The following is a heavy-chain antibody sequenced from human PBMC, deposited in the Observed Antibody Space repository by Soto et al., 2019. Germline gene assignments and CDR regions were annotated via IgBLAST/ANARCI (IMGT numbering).Heavy chain of an antibody. CDR2: IYYSGST. J-gene: IGHJ5*02. V-gene: IGHV4-39*01. CDR1: GGSFSSSSYY. D-gene: IGHD4-17*01. CDR3: ARRPVYGDYRFDP. Sequence: QLQLQESGPGLVKPSETLSLTCTVSGGSFSSSSYYWGWIRQPPGKGLEWIGSIYYSGSTYYNPSLKSRVTISVDTSKNQFSLKLSSVTAADTAVYYCARRPVYGDYRFDPWGQGTLVTVSS.